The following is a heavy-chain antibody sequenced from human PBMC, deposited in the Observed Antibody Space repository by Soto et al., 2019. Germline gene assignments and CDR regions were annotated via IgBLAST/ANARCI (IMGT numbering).Heavy chain of an antibody. CDR2: IYYSGST. Sequence: QVQLQESGPGLVKPSQTLSLTCTVSGGSISSGGYYWSWIRQHPGKGLEWIGYIYYSGSTYYNPPLKSRVTISVDTSKNQFSLKLSSVTAADTAVYYCARDSSGWASKRGHFDYWGQGTLVTVSS. V-gene: IGHV4-31*03. CDR1: GGSISSGGYY. J-gene: IGHJ4*02. CDR3: ARDSSGWASKRGHFDY. D-gene: IGHD6-19*01.